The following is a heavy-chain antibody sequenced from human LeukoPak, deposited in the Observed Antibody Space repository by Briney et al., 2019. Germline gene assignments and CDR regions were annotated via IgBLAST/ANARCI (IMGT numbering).Heavy chain of an antibody. J-gene: IGHJ4*02. CDR2: IYRVGST. Sequence: GGSLRLSCAASGFXVSNNYISWVRQAPGKGQEWVSVIYRVGSTYYADSVKGRFTISRDNSKNTLYLQMNSLRAEDTAMYYCARGDGYNFFDCWGQGVLVAVSS. V-gene: IGHV3-66*01. CDR1: GFXVSNNY. CDR3: ARGDGYNFFDC. D-gene: IGHD5-24*01.